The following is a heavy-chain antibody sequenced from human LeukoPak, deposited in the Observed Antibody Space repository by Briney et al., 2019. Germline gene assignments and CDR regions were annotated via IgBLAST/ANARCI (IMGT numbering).Heavy chain of an antibody. CDR2: ISSSGSTI. V-gene: IGHV3-48*03. D-gene: IGHD6-19*01. J-gene: IGHJ4*02. CDR3: ASLAWLGGGFDY. CDR1: GFTFSSYE. Sequence: GGSLRLSCAASGFTFSSYEMNWVRQAPGKGLEWVSYISSSGSTIYYADSVKGRFTISRDSAKNSLYLQMNSLRAEDTAVYYCASLAWLGGGFDYWGQGTLVTVSS.